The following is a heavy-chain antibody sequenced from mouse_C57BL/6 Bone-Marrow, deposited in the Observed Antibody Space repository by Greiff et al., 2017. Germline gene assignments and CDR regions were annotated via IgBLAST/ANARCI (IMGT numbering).Heavy chain of an antibody. CDR3: ARSNYGSRYYFDY. D-gene: IGHD1-1*01. J-gene: IGHJ2*01. CDR1: GYTFTSYW. CDR2: INPSSGYT. V-gene: IGHV1-7*01. Sequence: VQLQQSGAELAKPGASVKLSCKASGYTFTSYWMHWVKQRPGQGLEWIGYINPSSGYTKYNQKFKDKATLTADKYSSTAYMQLSSLTYEDSAVYYCARSNYGSRYYFDYWGQGTTLTVSS.